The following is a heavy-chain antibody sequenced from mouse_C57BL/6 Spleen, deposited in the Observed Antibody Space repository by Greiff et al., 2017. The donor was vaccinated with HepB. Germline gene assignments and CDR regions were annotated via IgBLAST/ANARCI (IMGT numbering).Heavy chain of an antibody. V-gene: IGHV1-19*01. CDR1: GYTFTDYY. CDR3: ARSSGPGLGFAY. D-gene: IGHD3-2*02. Sequence: EVQLQESGPVLVKPGASVKMSCKASGYTFTDYYMNWVKQSHGKSLEWIGVINPYNGGTSYNQKFKGKATLTVDKSSSTAYMELNSLTSEDSAVYYCARSSGPGLGFAYWGKGPLVTVSA. J-gene: IGHJ3*01. CDR2: INPYNGGT.